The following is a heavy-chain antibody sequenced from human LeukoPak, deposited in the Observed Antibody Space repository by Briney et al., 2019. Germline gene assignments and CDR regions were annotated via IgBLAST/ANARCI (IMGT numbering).Heavy chain of an antibody. Sequence: SPTLSLTFAISGDSVSIKSAAWNWVRQSPSRGLEWLGRTYYRSKWYNEYAVSVKSRITINPDTSKNQFSLQLNSVAPEDTAVYYCARTTGHFDYWGQGTLVTVSS. D-gene: IGHD2-8*02. CDR1: GDSVSIKSAA. V-gene: IGHV6-1*01. CDR2: TYYRSKWYN. J-gene: IGHJ4*02. CDR3: ARTTGHFDY.